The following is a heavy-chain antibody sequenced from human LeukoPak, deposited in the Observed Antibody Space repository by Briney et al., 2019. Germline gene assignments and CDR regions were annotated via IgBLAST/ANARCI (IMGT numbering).Heavy chain of an antibody. CDR3: ARARAGAGTFSFDY. D-gene: IGHD6-13*01. CDR2: IYSGGST. Sequence: GGSLRLSCAASGFTVSSNYMSWVRQAPGKGLEWVSVIYSGGSTYYADSVKGRFTISRDNSKNTLYLQMNSLRAKDTAVYYCARARAGAGTFSFDYWGQGTLVTVSS. J-gene: IGHJ4*02. CDR1: GFTVSSNY. V-gene: IGHV3-53*01.